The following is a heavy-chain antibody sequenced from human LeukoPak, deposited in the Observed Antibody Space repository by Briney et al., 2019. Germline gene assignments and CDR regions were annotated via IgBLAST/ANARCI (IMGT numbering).Heavy chain of an antibody. D-gene: IGHD3-16*01. CDR1: GYTFTSYG. Sequence: RASVKVSCKASGYTFTSYGISWVRQAPGQGLEWMGWISAYNGNTNYAQKFQGRVTMTTDTSTSTAYMELRSLRSDDTAVYYCAREGSGDYVWGSYGYWGQGTLVTVSS. J-gene: IGHJ4*02. CDR3: AREGSGDYVWGSYGY. V-gene: IGHV1-18*01. CDR2: ISAYNGNT.